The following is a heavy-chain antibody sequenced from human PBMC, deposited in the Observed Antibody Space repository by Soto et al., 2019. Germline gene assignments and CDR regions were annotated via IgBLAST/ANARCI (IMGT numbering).Heavy chain of an antibody. D-gene: IGHD3-16*02. CDR2: ISPYNGNT. J-gene: IGHJ4*02. V-gene: IGHV1-18*01. CDR1: GYSFITYV. Sequence: GASVKGSCKASGYSFITYVINWVRQAPGQGLEWMGWISPYNGNTNYAQNFQGRVTMTTDTSTSTTYMELTSLESDDTAIYYCARESNIWGSYHYYDSWGQGTLVTVSS. CDR3: ARESNIWGSYHYYDS.